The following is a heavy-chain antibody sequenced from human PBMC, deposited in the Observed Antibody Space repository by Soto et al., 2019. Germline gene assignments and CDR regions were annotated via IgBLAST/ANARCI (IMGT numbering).Heavy chain of an antibody. CDR3: AREGNYYDSSGHPLVAFDI. CDR2: IIPIFGTA. J-gene: IGHJ3*02. Sequence: GASVKVSCKASGGTFSIYAIIWVRQAPGQGLEWMGGIIPIFGTANYAQKFQGRVTITADESTSTAYMELSSLRSEDTAVYYCAREGNYYDSSGHPLVAFDIWGQGTMVTVSS. D-gene: IGHD3-22*01. CDR1: GGTFSIYA. V-gene: IGHV1-69*13.